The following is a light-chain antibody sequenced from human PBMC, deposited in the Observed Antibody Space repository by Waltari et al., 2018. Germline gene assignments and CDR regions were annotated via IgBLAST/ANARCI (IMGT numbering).Light chain of an antibody. CDR3: QSYDSRLNAVV. CDR1: SPNIGARYD. Sequence: QSVLTQPPSVSGAPGPRVTISCPGRSPNIGARYDVHWYQQFPGTAPKLLLYANSNRPSGVPDRFSGSKSATSASLAITGLQDDDEADYYCQSYDSRLNAVVFGGGTKLTVL. CDR2: ANS. J-gene: IGLJ2*01. V-gene: IGLV1-40*01.